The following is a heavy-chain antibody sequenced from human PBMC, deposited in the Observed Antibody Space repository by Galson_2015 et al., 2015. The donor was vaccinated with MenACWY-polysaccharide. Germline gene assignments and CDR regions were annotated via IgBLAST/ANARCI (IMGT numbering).Heavy chain of an antibody. CDR1: GYDFTTYW. CDR2: IYPGDSDS. V-gene: IGHV5-51*01. J-gene: IGHJ6*03. CDR3: ARLTGPYSYYFYYMDV. D-gene: IGHD3-9*01. Sequence: QSGAEVKKPGEFLKISCKDSGYDFTTYWIAWVRQMPGKGLEWMGIIYPGDSDSTYSPSFQGQVTFSVDKSITTAYLQWASLKASDTAIYYCARLTGPYSYYFYYMDVWGKGTTVTVSS.